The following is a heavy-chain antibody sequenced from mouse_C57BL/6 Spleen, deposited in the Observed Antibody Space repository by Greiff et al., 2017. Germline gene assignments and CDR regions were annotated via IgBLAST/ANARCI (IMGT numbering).Heavy chain of an antibody. Sequence: VQLQQSGAELVKPGASVKLSCTASGFNIKDYYMHWVKQRTEQGLEWIGRIDPEDGETKYAPKFQGKATITADTSSNTAYLQLSSLTSEDTAVYYCAKSSITTVVAGGAMDYWGQGTSVTVSS. V-gene: IGHV14-2*01. D-gene: IGHD1-1*01. J-gene: IGHJ4*01. CDR3: AKSSITTVVAGGAMDY. CDR2: IDPEDGET. CDR1: GFNIKDYY.